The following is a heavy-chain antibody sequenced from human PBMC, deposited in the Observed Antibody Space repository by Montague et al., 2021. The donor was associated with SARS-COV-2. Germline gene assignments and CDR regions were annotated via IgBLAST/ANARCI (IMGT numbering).Heavy chain of an antibody. J-gene: IGHJ4*02. D-gene: IGHD2-15*01. CDR2: IYFSGST. Sequence: SETLSLTCTVSGGSISNYYWSWIRQPAGKGLEWIGRIYFSGSTNXXPSLKSRISMSVDTSKNQFSLKLSSVTAADTVIYYCARDYSHCSGGSCVFDYWGQGTLVTVSS. CDR3: ARDYSHCSGGSCVFDY. V-gene: IGHV4-4*07. CDR1: GGSISNYY.